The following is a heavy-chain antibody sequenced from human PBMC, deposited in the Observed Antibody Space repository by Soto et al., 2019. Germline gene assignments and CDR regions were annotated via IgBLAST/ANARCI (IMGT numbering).Heavy chain of an antibody. CDR2: INHSGST. J-gene: IGHJ3*02. Sequence: PSETLSLTCTVYGGSFSGYYWNWIRQPPGKGLEWIGEINHSGSTNYNPSLKSRVTISLDTSKNQFSLKLSSVTAADTSVYYCARDGIVGSTAFDIWGQGXMVTVSS. CDR3: ARDGIVGSTAFDI. CDR1: GGSFSGYY. D-gene: IGHD2-21*01. V-gene: IGHV4-34*01.